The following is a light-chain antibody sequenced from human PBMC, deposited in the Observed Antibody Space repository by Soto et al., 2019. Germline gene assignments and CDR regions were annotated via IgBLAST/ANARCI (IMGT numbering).Light chain of an antibody. CDR2: GAS. V-gene: IGKV3-20*01. CDR3: QQYGRSPWT. J-gene: IGKJ1*01. CDR1: QSVSSSY. Sequence: EIVLTQSPGTLSLSPGERATLSCRASQSVSSSYLAWYQQKPGQAPRLLIYGASSRATGIPDRFSGSGSGTDFTLTISRLEPVDFAVYYCQQYGRSPWTFGQGTKVDIK.